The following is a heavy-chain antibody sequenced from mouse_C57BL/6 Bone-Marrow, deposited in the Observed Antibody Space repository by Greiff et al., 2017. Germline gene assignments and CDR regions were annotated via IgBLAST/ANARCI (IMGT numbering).Heavy chain of an antibody. D-gene: IGHD1-1*01. CDR1: GYTFTSYW. CDR2: IDPSDSYT. CDR3: GVYGSLWDFDD. Sequence: QVQLQQPGAELVRPGTSVKLSCKASGYTFTSYWMHWVKQRPGQGLEWIGVIDPSDSYTNYNQKFKGKATLTVDTSSTTAYMQLSSLTSEDSAVYDCGVYGSLWDFDDWGTGTTVTVSS. J-gene: IGHJ1*03. V-gene: IGHV1-59*01.